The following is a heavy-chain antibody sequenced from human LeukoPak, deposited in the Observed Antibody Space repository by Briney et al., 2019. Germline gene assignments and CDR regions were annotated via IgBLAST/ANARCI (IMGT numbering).Heavy chain of an antibody. V-gene: IGHV3-15*01. CDR2: IKSKSDDGTA. D-gene: IGHD3-16*01. Sequence: PGGSLRLSCAASGFTFSSHGMSWVRQAPGKGLEWVGRIKSKSDDGTADYAAPVKGRFTISRDDSKNTLYLQMNSLKTEDTAVYYCTTGGGFFWGQGALVTVSS. CDR1: GFTFSSHG. CDR3: TTGGGFF. J-gene: IGHJ4*02.